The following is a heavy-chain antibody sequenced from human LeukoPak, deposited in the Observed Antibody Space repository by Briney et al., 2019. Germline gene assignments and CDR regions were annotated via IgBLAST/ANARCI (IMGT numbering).Heavy chain of an antibody. CDR1: GGSISNYY. Sequence: PSETLSLTCTVSGGSISNYYWSWTRQPPGKGLEWIGYIYYSGSTNYNPSLKSRVTISVDTSKNQFSLKLSSVTAADTAVYYCARRTIAAAGSLPFDYWGQGTLVTVSS. CDR3: ARRTIAAAGSLPFDY. V-gene: IGHV4-59*12. CDR2: IYYSGST. D-gene: IGHD6-13*01. J-gene: IGHJ4*02.